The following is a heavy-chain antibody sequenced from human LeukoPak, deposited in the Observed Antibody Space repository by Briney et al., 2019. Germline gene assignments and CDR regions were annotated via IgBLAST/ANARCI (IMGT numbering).Heavy chain of an antibody. D-gene: IGHD3-9*01. CDR2: IIPIFGTA. CDR3: ARDLLSVGYDRPTFDP. J-gene: IGHJ5*02. V-gene: IGHV1-69*13. Sequence: SVKVSCKASGGTFSRYAISWVRQAPGQGLEWMGGIIPIFGTANYAQKFQGRVTVTADESTSTAYMELSSLRSEDTAAYYCARDLLSVGYDRPTFDPWGQGTLVTVSS. CDR1: GGTFSRYA.